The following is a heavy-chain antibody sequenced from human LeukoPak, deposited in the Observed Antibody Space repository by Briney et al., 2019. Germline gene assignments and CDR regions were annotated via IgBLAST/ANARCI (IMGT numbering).Heavy chain of an antibody. CDR1: DASISSSYFY. D-gene: IGHD1-26*01. V-gene: IGHV4-39*01. Sequence: SETLSLTCTVSDASISSSYFYWSWVRQPPGKGLEWIGNVFHSGSTHYSPSLKSRVTISVDTSRKQFSLRLSAATAADSAVYYCARQRGGSWVNDYWGQGTLVTVSS. CDR2: VFHSGST. J-gene: IGHJ4*02. CDR3: ARQRGGSWVNDY.